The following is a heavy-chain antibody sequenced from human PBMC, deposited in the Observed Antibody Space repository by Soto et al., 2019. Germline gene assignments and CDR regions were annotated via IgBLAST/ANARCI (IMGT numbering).Heavy chain of an antibody. V-gene: IGHV1-3*04. Sequence: QVQLVQSGAEVKKPGASMNVSCRTSGYSFTSHFIHWVRQAPGQRLEWMGWINTGNGNTRYSENLEGRVTITRATAASTVYMELSSLRSEDTAVYYCARDRYYYYDTSGYYSYWGQGTLVTVSS. CDR1: GYSFTSHF. CDR2: INTGNGNT. D-gene: IGHD3-22*01. J-gene: IGHJ4*02. CDR3: ARDRYYYYDTSGYYSY.